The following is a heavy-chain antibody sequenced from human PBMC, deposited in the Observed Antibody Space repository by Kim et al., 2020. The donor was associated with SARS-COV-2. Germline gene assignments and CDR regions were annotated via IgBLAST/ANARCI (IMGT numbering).Heavy chain of an antibody. J-gene: IGHJ6*02. D-gene: IGHD3-3*01. Sequence: GGSLRLSCAASGFTFSSYGMHWVRQAPGKGLEWVAVIWYDGSNKYYADSVKGRFTISRDNSKNTLYLQMNSLRAEDTAVYYCARDFGMGFRRPYYYYYYGMDVWGQGTTVTVSS. V-gene: IGHV3-33*01. CDR3: ARDFGMGFRRPYYYYYYGMDV. CDR2: IWYDGSNK. CDR1: GFTFSSYG.